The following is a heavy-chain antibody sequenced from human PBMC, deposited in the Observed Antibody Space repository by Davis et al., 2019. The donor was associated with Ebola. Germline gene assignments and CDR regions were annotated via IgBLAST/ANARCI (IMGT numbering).Heavy chain of an antibody. D-gene: IGHD3-10*01. CDR2: INAGNGNT. Sequence: MPGGSLRLSCKASGYTFTSYAMHWVRQAPGQRLEWMGWINAGNGNTKYSQKFQGRVTITRDTSASTAYMELSSLRSEDTSVYYCARDRGGDYSFDYWGQGTLVTVSS. J-gene: IGHJ4*02. V-gene: IGHV1-3*01. CDR3: ARDRGGDYSFDY. CDR1: GYTFTSYA.